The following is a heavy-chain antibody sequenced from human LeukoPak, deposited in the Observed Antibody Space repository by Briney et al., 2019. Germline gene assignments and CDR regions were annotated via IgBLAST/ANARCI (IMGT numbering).Heavy chain of an antibody. CDR2: MNSDGTIT. CDR1: GFNFSNYW. Sequence: PGGSLRLSCAASGFNFSNYWMHWVRQAPGKGLVWVSRMNSDGTITTYADSVKGRFTISRDNSKNTLYLQMNSLRAEDTAVYYCARGLGLLWFGEGYGIDVWGQGTTVTVSS. D-gene: IGHD3-10*01. J-gene: IGHJ6*02. V-gene: IGHV3-74*01. CDR3: ARGLGLLWFGEGYGIDV.